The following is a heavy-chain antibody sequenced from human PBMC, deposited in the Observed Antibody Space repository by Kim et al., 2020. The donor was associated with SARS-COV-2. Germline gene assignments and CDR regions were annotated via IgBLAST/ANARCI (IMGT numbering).Heavy chain of an antibody. CDR1: GSSISNYY. Sequence: SETLSLTCTVSGSSISNYYWSWIRQPPGKGLEWIGYIYYSGSTNYNPSLKSQVTISVDTSKNQFSLKLSSVTAADTGVYYCARDQPTDYDNPTGAFFIWG. J-gene: IGHJ3*02. CDR3: ARDQPTDYDNPTGAFFI. CDR2: IYYSGST. V-gene: IGHV4-59*01. D-gene: IGHD3-9*01.